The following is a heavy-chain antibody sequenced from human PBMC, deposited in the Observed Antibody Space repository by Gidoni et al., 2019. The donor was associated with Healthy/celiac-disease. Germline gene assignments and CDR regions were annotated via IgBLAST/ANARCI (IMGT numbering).Heavy chain of an antibody. CDR2: IYYSGST. CDR3: ARIGDPYGDSNDAFDI. Sequence: QAQLQDSGPGLVKPSATLSLTCTVSGGSISSYYGSWIRQPPGKGLELIGYIYYSGSTNYNPSHKSRVTISVDTSKNQFSLKLSSVTAADAAVYYCARIGDPYGDSNDAFDIWGQGTMVTVSS. CDR1: GGSISSYY. V-gene: IGHV4-59*01. J-gene: IGHJ3*02. D-gene: IGHD4-17*01.